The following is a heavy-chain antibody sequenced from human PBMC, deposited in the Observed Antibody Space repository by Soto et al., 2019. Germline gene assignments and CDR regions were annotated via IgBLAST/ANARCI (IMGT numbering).Heavy chain of an antibody. Sequence: ASVKVSCKASGGTFSSYAISWVRQAPGQGLEWMGGIIPIFGTANYAQKFQGRVTITADKSTSTAYMELSSLRSEDTAVYYCARGGYYGSAPAFDIWGQGTMVTVSS. V-gene: IGHV1-69*06. D-gene: IGHD3-10*01. J-gene: IGHJ3*02. CDR2: IIPIFGTA. CDR3: ARGGYYGSAPAFDI. CDR1: GGTFSSYA.